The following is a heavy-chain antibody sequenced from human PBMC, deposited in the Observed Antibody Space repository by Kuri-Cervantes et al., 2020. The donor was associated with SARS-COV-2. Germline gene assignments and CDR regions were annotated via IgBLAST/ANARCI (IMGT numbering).Heavy chain of an antibody. CDR1: GFTFSSYW. CDR2: IKQDGSEK. Sequence: GGSLRPPCAESGFTFSSYWTSWVRQAPGKGLEWVANIKQDGSEKYYVDSVKGRFTISRDNAKNSLYLQMNSLRAEDTAVYYCARIPGYSSGWLAFDIWGQATMVTVSS. V-gene: IGHV3-7*04. J-gene: IGHJ3*02. CDR3: ARIPGYSSGWLAFDI. D-gene: IGHD6-19*01.